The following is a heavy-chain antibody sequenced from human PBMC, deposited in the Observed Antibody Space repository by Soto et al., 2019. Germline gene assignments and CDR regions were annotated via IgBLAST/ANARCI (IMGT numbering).Heavy chain of an antibody. CDR3: ANSRLYYYDSSGYYLDAFDI. Sequence: GGSLRLSCVASGFTFSDYYMSWIRQAPGKGLEWVSYISSSSSYTNYADSVKGRFTISRDNAKNSLFLQMNSLRAEDTAVYYYANSRLYYYDSSGYYLDAFDIWGQGTMVTVSS. J-gene: IGHJ3*02. CDR1: GFTFSDYY. CDR2: ISSSSSYT. D-gene: IGHD3-22*01. V-gene: IGHV3-11*06.